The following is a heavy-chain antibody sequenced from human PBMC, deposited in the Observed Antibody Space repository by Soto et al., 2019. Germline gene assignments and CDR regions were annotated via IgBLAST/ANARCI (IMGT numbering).Heavy chain of an antibody. CDR2: IYRTGST. Sequence: ASETLSLTCAVSGGSFTSNNWWTWVRQPPGQGLEWIGEIYRTGSTNYNPSLKSRVTISLDKSENQFSLKVTSLTAADTAVYYFVRRDPGTSDDYWVQGTFVTVSS. J-gene: IGHJ4*02. D-gene: IGHD1-7*01. CDR3: VRRDPGTSDDY. CDR1: GGSFTSNNW. V-gene: IGHV4-4*02.